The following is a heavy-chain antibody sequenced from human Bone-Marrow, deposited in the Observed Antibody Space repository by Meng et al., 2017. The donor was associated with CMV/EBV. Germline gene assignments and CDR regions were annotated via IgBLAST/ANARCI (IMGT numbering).Heavy chain of an antibody. D-gene: IGHD6-13*01. Sequence: GGSLRLSCAASGFTFSSYSMNWVRQAPGKGLEWVANIKQDGSEKYYVDSVKGRFTISRDNAKNSLYLQMNSLRAEDTAVYYCARTYSLSNWERYFDYWGQGTLVTVSS. J-gene: IGHJ4*02. CDR3: ARTYSLSNWERYFDY. CDR1: GFTFSSYS. V-gene: IGHV3-7*01. CDR2: IKQDGSEK.